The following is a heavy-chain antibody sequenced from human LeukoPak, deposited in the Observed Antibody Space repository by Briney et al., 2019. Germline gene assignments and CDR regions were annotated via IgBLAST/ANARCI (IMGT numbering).Heavy chain of an antibody. CDR3: ARNSGSYSAEDAFDI. J-gene: IGHJ3*02. V-gene: IGHV3-21*01. D-gene: IGHD1-26*01. CDR2: ISSSSSYI. CDR1: GFTSSSYS. Sequence: GGSLRLSCAASGFTSSSYSMNWVRQAPGKGLEWVSSISSSSSYIYYADSVKGRFTISRDNAKNSLYLQMNSLRAEDTAVYYCARNSGSYSAEDAFDIWGQGTMVTVSS.